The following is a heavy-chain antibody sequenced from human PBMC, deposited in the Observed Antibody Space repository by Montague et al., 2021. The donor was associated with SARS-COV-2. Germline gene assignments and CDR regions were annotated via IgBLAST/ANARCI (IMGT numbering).Heavy chain of an antibody. V-gene: IGHV4-59*08. D-gene: IGHD3-22*01. CDR2: IYYSGST. CDR3: ARGLTDVTVILVFVGASLYFDS. Sequence: SETLSLTCTVSGGSISTYYWSWIRQPPGKGLEWIGYIYYSGSTNYSPSLKSRVTISVDTSKNQFSLKLSSVTAADTAVYYCARGLTDVTVILVFVGASLYFDSWGQGALVTVSS. J-gene: IGHJ4*02. CDR1: GGSISTYY.